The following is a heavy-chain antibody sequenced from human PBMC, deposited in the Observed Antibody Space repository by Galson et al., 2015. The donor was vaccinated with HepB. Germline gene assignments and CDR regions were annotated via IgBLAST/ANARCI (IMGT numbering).Heavy chain of an antibody. CDR1: WFTFSGSA. CDR2: IRSKANSYAT. Sequence: SLRLSCAASWFTFSGSAMHWVRQASGKGLEWVGRIRSKANSYATAYAASVKGRFTISRDDSKNTAYLQMNSLKTEDTAVYYCTRHREEYDVTDPDFDYWGQGTLVTVSS. J-gene: IGHJ4*02. D-gene: IGHD2/OR15-2a*01. CDR3: TRHREEYDVTDPDFDY. V-gene: IGHV3-73*01.